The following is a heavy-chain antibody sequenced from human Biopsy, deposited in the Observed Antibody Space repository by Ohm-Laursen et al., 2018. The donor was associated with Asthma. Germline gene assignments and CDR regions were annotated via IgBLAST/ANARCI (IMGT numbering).Heavy chain of an antibody. Sequence: SVTVSCKPLGGTFNTYVIGWARQAPGQGLEWMGGINSVFGTTTYPQKFQDRVTITADDSTSTVYMELSSLRSEDTAVYYCARKAGSCISRTCYSLDFWGQGTLVTVSS. CDR2: INSVFGTT. CDR1: GGTFNTYV. V-gene: IGHV1-69*01. J-gene: IGHJ4*02. D-gene: IGHD2-2*01. CDR3: ARKAGSCISRTCYSLDF.